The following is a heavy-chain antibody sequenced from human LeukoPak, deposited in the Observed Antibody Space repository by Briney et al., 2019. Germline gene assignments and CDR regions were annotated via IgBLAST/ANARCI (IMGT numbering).Heavy chain of an antibody. CDR2: INPSGGST. J-gene: IGHJ3*02. Sequence: ASVKVSCKASGYTFTSYYMHWVRQAPGQGLEWMGIINPSGGSTSYAQKFQGRVTMTRDTSTSTVYMELSSLRSEDTAVYYCARELSSGWYRRPSGDGAFDIWGQGTMVTVS. V-gene: IGHV1-46*03. CDR3: ARELSSGWYRRPSGDGAFDI. D-gene: IGHD6-19*01. CDR1: GYTFTSYY.